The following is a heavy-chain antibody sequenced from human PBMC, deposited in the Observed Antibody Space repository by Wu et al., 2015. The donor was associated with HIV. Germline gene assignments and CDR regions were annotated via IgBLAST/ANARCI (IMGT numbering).Heavy chain of an antibody. J-gene: IGHJ4*02. CDR2: ISPYNGNT. CDR1: GYKFSNYA. CDR3: ATERGEVDDYGDYILGRIYYFDS. V-gene: IGHV1-18*01. Sequence: QVQLVQSGTEMKKTGASVKVSCKTSGYKFSNYAITWVRQVPGQGLEWMGWISPYNGNTNFAQKVHDRITMTTDKSTTTVYMELSSLRSEDTALYYCATERGEVDDYGDYILGRIYYFDSWARERWSPSPQ. D-gene: IGHD4-17*01.